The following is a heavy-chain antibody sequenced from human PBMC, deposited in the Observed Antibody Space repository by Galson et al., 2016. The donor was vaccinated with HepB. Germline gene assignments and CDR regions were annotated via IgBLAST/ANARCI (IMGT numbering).Heavy chain of an antibody. CDR3: AHRRRGRNVDRFDY. Sequence: PALVKPTQTLTLTCTFSGFSLSTSGVAVGWIRQPPVKALEWLALIYWDDDKRYSPSLKSRLTITKDTSKNQVVLTMTNMDPADTATYYCAHRRRGRNVDRFDYWGQGTLVTVSS. V-gene: IGHV2-5*02. D-gene: IGHD1-1*01. J-gene: IGHJ4*02. CDR2: IYWDDDK. CDR1: GFSLSTSGVA.